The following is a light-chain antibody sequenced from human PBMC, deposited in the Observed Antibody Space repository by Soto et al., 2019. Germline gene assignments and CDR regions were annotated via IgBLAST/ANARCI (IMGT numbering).Light chain of an antibody. CDR3: QQYGSSPPIT. J-gene: IGKJ5*01. CDR1: QSVSSSY. Sequence: EIVLMSALGVLSKYTGERATLSCRASQSVSSSYLAWYQQKPGQAPRLLIYGASSRATGIPDRFSGSGSGTAFPLTISRLEPEDFAVYYCQQYGSSPPITFGQGTRLEIK. V-gene: IGKV3-20*01. CDR2: GAS.